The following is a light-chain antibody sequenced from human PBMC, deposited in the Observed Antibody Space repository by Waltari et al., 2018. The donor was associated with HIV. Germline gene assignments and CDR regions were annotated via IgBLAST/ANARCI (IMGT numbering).Light chain of an antibody. J-gene: IGLJ1*01. CDR2: EVS. CDR1: SSAVGRYNV. Sequence: QSALTQAASASASPGQSITITLTGTSSAVGRYNVGSAYRQYPGKVPKLMMYEVSERPSGGFNRFSGSESGNTASLTISGLQAEDEADYYCCSYAGSSTPFVVGTATKVTVL. V-gene: IGLV2-23*02. CDR3: CSYAGSSTPFV.